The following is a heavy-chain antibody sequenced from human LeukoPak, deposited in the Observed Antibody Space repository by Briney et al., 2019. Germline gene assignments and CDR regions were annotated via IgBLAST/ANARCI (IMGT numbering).Heavy chain of an antibody. CDR2: ITSGSSYI. CDR1: GFTFSPYS. CDR3: TRGPYCTNGVCAPWDYYYYMDV. V-gene: IGHV3-21*01. Sequence: PGGSLRLSCAASGFTFSPYSMNWVRQAPGKGLEWVSSITSGSSYIHYADSVEGRFTISRDNAKNSVYLQMNSLRAEDTAMYYCTRGPYCTNGVCAPWDYYYYMDVWGKGTTVTVSS. D-gene: IGHD2-8*01. J-gene: IGHJ6*03.